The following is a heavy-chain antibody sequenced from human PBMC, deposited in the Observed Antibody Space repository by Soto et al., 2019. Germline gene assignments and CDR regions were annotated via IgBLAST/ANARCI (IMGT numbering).Heavy chain of an antibody. J-gene: IGHJ3*02. V-gene: IGHV3-7*01. D-gene: IGHD6-13*01. Sequence: QLVESGGGLVHPGGSLRISFEASVFTFDNYWMTWVRQAPGRGLEWVANRKRDGAGGAYLDSVRGRFPVSRDNARNSLYLQMNSLRAEDTALYYCARDVSPGSSGWYFDASDIGGQGTLVTVSS. CDR1: VFTFDNYW. CDR3: ARDVSPGSSGWYFDASDI. CDR2: RKRDGAGG.